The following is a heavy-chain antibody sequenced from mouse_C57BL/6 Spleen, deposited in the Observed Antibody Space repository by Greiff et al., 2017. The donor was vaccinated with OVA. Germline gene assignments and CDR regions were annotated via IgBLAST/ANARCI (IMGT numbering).Heavy chain of an antibody. CDR2: IDPSDSET. CDR3: VRGGSLLQYWYIEV. Sequence: QVQLKQPGAELVRPGSSVKLSCKASGYTFTSYWMHWVKQRPIQGLEWIGNIDPSDSETHYNQKFKDKATLTVDKSSSTAYMQLSSLTSEDSAVYYCVRGGSLLQYWYIEVWGTGTTGTVSS. D-gene: IGHD1-2*01. CDR1: GYTFTSYW. J-gene: IGHJ1*03. V-gene: IGHV1-52*01.